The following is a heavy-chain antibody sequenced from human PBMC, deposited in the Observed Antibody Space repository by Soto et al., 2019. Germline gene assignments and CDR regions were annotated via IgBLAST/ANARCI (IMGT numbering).Heavy chain of an antibody. CDR2: IYPGGSDT. J-gene: IGHJ4*02. CDR3: ARLGPYVLDY. V-gene: IGHV5-51*01. Sequence: PGESLKISCKGSGFSFTSYWIGWVRQMPVKGLEWMGVIYPGGSDTKYSPSFQGQVTISADKSISTAYLQWSSLKASDTAIYYCARLGPYVLDYWGQGTLVTVSS. CDR1: GFSFTSYW. D-gene: IGHD3-16*01.